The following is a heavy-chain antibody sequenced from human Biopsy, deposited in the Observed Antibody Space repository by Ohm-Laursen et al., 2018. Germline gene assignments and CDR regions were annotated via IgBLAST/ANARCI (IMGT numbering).Heavy chain of an antibody. J-gene: IGHJ4*02. D-gene: IGHD3-10*01. CDR3: ARDGAGSYHDY. CDR2: ISWDSGRI. Sequence: SLRLSCSASGFIFDDYAMHWVRQAPGKGLEWVSGISWDSGRIDYADSVKGRFTISRDTAKNSLYLQMNSLTVEDTAVYYCARDGAGSYHDYWGQGTLVTVSS. CDR1: GFIFDDYA. V-gene: IGHV3-9*01.